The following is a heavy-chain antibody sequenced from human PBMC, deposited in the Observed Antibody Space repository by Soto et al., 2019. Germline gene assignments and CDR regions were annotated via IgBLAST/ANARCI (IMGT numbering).Heavy chain of an antibody. D-gene: IGHD1-1*01. CDR1: GYDYTTYG. Sequence: QVYLVQYGAEVKKPGASVKVSCKGSGYDYTTYGITWVRQAPGQGLEWMAWISAHNGNTDYAQKLQGRVTVTRDTSTSTAYMELRSLRSDDTAMYYCARGRYGDYWGQGALVTVS. CDR3: ARGRYGDY. J-gene: IGHJ4*02. CDR2: ISAHNGNT. V-gene: IGHV1-18*01.